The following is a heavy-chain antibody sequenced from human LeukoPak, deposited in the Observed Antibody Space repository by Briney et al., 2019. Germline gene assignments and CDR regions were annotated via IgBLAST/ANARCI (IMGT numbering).Heavy chain of an antibody. CDR2: INHGGST. CDR1: GGSFSGDF. J-gene: IGHJ4*02. V-gene: IGHV4-34*01. D-gene: IGHD3-3*01. Sequence: SETLSLTCAVYGGSFSGDFWSWIRQSPGKGLECIGEINHGGSTTYNPSLQSRVTISVDTSKNQFSLKLSSVTAADTAVYYCARHWAGRVVIPKNFDYWGQGTLVTVSS. CDR3: ARHWAGRVVIPKNFDY.